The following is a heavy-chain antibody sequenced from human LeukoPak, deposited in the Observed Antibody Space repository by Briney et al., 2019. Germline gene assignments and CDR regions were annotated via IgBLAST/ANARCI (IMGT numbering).Heavy chain of an antibody. J-gene: IGHJ5*02. CDR1: GYTFSGYY. V-gene: IGHV1-2*02. CDR3: ASFDLEYSSSFGA. D-gene: IGHD6-6*01. CDR2: INPNSGGT. Sequence: HRASVKVSCKASGYTFSGYYMHWVRQAPGQGLEWMGWINPNSGGTNYAQKFQGRVTMTRDTSISTAYMELSRLRSDDTAVYYCASFDLEYSSSFGAWGQGTLVTVSS.